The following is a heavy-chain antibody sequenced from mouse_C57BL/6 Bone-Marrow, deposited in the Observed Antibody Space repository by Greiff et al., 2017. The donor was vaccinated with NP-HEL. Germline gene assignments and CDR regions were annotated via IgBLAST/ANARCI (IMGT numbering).Heavy chain of an antibody. Sequence: EVKLQESGPELVKPGASVKIPCKASGYTFTDYNMDWVKQSHGKSLEWIGDINPNNGGTIYNQKFKGKATLTVDKSSSTAYMELRSLTSEDTAVYYCARSSPHYYGSSGFAYWGQGTLVTVSA. J-gene: IGHJ3*01. D-gene: IGHD1-1*01. V-gene: IGHV1-18*01. CDR3: ARSSPHYYGSSGFAY. CDR1: GYTFTDYN. CDR2: INPNNGGT.